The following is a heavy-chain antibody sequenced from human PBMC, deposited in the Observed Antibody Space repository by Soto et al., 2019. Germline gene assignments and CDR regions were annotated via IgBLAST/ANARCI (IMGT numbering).Heavy chain of an antibody. D-gene: IGHD3-3*01. J-gene: IGHJ4*02. V-gene: IGHV1-3*01. CDR3: ARGRWDYDFHDAAVYYFDY. CDR2: IDAGRGTT. CDR1: GYTFTTYA. Sequence: ASVKVSCKASGYTFTTYAMHWVRQAPGQRLEWMGWIDAGRGTTRYSQRFQGRVTITRNTSASTAYMELSSLRSEDTAVYYCARGRWDYDFHDAAVYYFDYWGQGTLVTVSS.